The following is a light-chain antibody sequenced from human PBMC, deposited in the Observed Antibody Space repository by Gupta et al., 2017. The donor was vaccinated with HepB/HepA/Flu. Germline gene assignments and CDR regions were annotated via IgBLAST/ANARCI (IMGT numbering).Light chain of an antibody. V-gene: IGKV1-39*01. J-gene: IGKJ3*01. CDR1: QSISSY. CDR3: QQSYSTP. Sequence: DIQMTQSPSSLSASVGDRVTITCRASQSISSYLNWYQQKPGKAPKLLIYAASSLQSGVPSRFSGSGSGTDFTPTISSLQPEDFATYYCQQSYSTPFGPGTKVDIK. CDR2: AAS.